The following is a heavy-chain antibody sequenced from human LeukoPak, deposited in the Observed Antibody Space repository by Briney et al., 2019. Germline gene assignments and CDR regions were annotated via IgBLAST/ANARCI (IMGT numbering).Heavy chain of an antibody. CDR3: AVGYCSGGSCKNLDLSYYYMDV. J-gene: IGHJ6*03. D-gene: IGHD2-15*01. CDR1: GYTFTSYG. CDR2: ISRNSGGS. V-gene: IGHV1-18*01. Sequence: ASVTVSCKASGYTFTSYGISWVRQAPGQGLEWMGWISRNSGGSNYAQKLQGRVTMTTDTSTSTAYMELRSLRSDDTAVYYCAVGYCSGGSCKNLDLSYYYMDVWGKGTTVTISS.